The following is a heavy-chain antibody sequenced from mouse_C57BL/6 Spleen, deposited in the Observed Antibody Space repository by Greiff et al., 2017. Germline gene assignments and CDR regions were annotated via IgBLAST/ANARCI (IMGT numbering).Heavy chain of an antibody. CDR3: ARDVYYGYDGDLDY. V-gene: IGHV1-64*01. D-gene: IGHD2-2*01. CDR1: GYTFTSYW. J-gene: IGHJ4*01. CDR2: IHPNSGST. Sequence: QVQLQQPGAELVKPGASVKLSCKASGYTFTSYWMHWVKQRPGQGLEWIGMIHPNSGSTNYNEKFKSKATLTVDKSSSTAYMQLSSLTSEDSAVYYCARDVYYGYDGDLDYWGQGTTVTVSS.